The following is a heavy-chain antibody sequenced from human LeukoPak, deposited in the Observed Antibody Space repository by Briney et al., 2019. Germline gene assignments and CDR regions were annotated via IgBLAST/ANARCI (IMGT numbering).Heavy chain of an antibody. V-gene: IGHV3-33*01. CDR2: IWYDGSNK. Sequence: GRSLRLSCAASGFTFSSYGMHWVRQAPGKGLEWVAVIWYDGSNKYYADSVKGRFTISRDSSKNTLYLQINSLRVEDTAVYYCARGMDGYGPDAFDIWGQGTMVTVSS. J-gene: IGHJ3*02. CDR1: GFTFSSYG. D-gene: IGHD5-24*01. CDR3: ARGMDGYGPDAFDI.